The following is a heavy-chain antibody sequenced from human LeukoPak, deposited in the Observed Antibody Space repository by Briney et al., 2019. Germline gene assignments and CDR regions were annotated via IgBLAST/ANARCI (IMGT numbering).Heavy chain of an antibody. Sequence: GGSLRLSCAASGFTFRSFAMNWVRQAPGKGLECVSAISGGGDFTKYADSVKGRFTISRDNSKSTLYIQMNSLRAEDTAVYYCARAKPKNMVRGLIMRRESRYYFDYWGQGTLVTVSS. V-gene: IGHV3-23*01. CDR2: ISGGGDFT. CDR1: GFTFRSFA. D-gene: IGHD3-10*01. J-gene: IGHJ4*02. CDR3: ARAKPKNMVRGLIMRRESRYYFDY.